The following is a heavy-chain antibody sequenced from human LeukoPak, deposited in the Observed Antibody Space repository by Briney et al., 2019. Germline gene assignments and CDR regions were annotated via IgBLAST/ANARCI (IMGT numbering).Heavy chain of an antibody. Sequence: PGGSLRLSCAASGFTFSSYWIHWVRQAPGKGLVWVSRINSEGSSTSYADSVKSRFTISRDNAKNTLYLQMNSLRAEDTAVYYCARDYDRYYMDVWGKGTTVTVSS. CDR2: INSEGSST. V-gene: IGHV3-74*01. D-gene: IGHD3-3*01. CDR1: GFTFSSYW. CDR3: ARDYDRYYMDV. J-gene: IGHJ6*03.